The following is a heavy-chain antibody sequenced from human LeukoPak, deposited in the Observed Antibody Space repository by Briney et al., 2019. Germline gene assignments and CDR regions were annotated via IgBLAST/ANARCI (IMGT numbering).Heavy chain of an antibody. V-gene: IGHV3-48*03. CDR3: AIWGELLFDY. CDR1: GFTFSSYE. D-gene: IGHD1-26*01. Sequence: GGSLRLSCADSGFTFSSYEMNWVRQAPGKGLEWVSYISSSGSTIYYADSVKGRFTISRDNAKNSLYLQMNSLRAEDTAAYYCAIWGELLFDYWGQGTLVTVSS. CDR2: ISSSGSTI. J-gene: IGHJ4*02.